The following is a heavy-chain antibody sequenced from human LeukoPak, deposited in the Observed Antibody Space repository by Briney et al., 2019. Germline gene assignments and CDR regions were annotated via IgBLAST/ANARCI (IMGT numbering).Heavy chain of an antibody. Sequence: ASVKVSCKASGYTFTSYGISWVRQAPGQGLEWMGWISAYNGNTNYAQKLQGRVTMTTDTSTSTAYMELRSLRSDDTAVYYCAGDRAHTAMDYPADYWGQGTLVTVSS. CDR3: AGDRAHTAMDYPADY. V-gene: IGHV1-18*01. J-gene: IGHJ4*02. D-gene: IGHD5-18*01. CDR1: GYTFTSYG. CDR2: ISAYNGNT.